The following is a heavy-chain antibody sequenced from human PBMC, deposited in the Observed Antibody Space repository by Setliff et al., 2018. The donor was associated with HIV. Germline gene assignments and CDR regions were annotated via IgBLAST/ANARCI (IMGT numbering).Heavy chain of an antibody. J-gene: IGHJ4*02. CDR1: GYTFTSYA. V-gene: IGHV1-3*01. CDR3: ARSRSGWSSPFDY. D-gene: IGHD6-19*01. Sequence: GASVKVSCKASGYTFTSYAMHWVRQAPGQRLEWMGWINAGNGNTKYSQKFQGRVTITRDTSASTAYMELSSLRSEETAVYYCARSRSGWSSPFDYWGQGTLFTAPQ. CDR2: INAGNGNT.